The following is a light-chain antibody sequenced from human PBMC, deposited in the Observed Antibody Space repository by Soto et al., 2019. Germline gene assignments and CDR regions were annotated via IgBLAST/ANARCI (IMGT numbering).Light chain of an antibody. J-gene: IGKJ2*01. CDR3: QQRSNWPPT. Sequence: EIVLTQSPGTLSLSPGERATLSCRASQSVYKNFLAWYQQKPGQAPRLLIYDASNRATDIPARFTGSGSGTDFTLTISSLEPEDFAVYYCQQRSNWPPTFGQGTKLEI. CDR2: DAS. CDR1: QSVYKNF. V-gene: IGKV3-11*01.